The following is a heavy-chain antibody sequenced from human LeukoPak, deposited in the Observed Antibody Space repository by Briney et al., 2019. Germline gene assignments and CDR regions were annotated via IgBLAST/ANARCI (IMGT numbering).Heavy chain of an antibody. CDR1: GYTFTSYY. CDR2: INPSGGST. CDR3: VRVRDIAAAAFDFDY. Sequence: ASVKISCKASGYTFTSYYMHWVRQAPGQGLEWMGIINPSGGSTSYAQKFQGRVTMTRDTSTSTVYMELSSLRSEDTAMYYCVRVRDIAAAAFDFDYWGQGTLVTVSS. J-gene: IGHJ4*02. D-gene: IGHD6-25*01. V-gene: IGHV1-46*01.